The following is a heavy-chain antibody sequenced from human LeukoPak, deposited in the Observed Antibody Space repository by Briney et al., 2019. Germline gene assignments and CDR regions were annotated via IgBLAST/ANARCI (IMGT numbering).Heavy chain of an antibody. D-gene: IGHD2-15*01. CDR2: IIPIFGTA. Sequence: SVKVSFKASGGTFSSYAISWVRQAPGQGREWMGGIIPIFGTANYAQKFQGRVTITADESTSTAYMELSSLRSEDTAVYYCARADCSGGSCYSSWFDPWGQGTLVTVSS. CDR3: ARADCSGGSCYSSWFDP. J-gene: IGHJ5*02. CDR1: GGTFSSYA. V-gene: IGHV1-69*13.